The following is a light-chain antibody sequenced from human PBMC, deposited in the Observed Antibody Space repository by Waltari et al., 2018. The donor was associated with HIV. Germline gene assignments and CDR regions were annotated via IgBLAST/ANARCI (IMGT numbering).Light chain of an antibody. V-gene: IGLV3-27*01. Sequence: SYELTQPSSVSVSPGQTARITCSGDVLAKKHSRGVQQKPGQAPVGGVYKDTVRSSEIPERVSGASSEHTVTLTINGAQVEDEADYYCYSANDDYRVVFGGGTQLTVL. CDR1: VLAKKH. J-gene: IGLJ2*01. CDR3: YSANDDYRVV. CDR2: KDT.